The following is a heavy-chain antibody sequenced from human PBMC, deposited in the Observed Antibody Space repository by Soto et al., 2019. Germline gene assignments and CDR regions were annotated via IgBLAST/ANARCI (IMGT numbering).Heavy chain of an antibody. J-gene: IGHJ4*02. CDR1: GGTFSSYA. D-gene: IGHD3-10*01. CDR3: DRDGYGSGSYYNPFDY. V-gene: IGHV1-69*13. Sequence: ASVKVSCKASGGTFSSYAISWVRQAPGQGLEWMGGIIPIFGTANYAQRFQGRVTITADESTSTAYMELSSLRSEDTAVYSRDRDGYGSGSYYNPFDYWGQGALVTVSS. CDR2: IIPIFGTA.